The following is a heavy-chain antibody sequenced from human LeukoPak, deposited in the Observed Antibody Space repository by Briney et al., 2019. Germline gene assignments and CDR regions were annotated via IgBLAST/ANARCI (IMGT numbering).Heavy chain of an antibody. Sequence: SGRSLRLSCAASGFTFSSYGMQWVRQAPGKGRECEAVISYDGSNKYYADSVKSRFPISRDNSKNTMYRQMNCLRAEDTGVYYCAKWYYYDRSGYPVAAYWGQGTLVTVSS. D-gene: IGHD3-22*01. CDR1: GFTFSSYG. J-gene: IGHJ4*02. V-gene: IGHV3-30*18. CDR3: AKWYYYDRSGYPVAAY. CDR2: ISYDGSNK.